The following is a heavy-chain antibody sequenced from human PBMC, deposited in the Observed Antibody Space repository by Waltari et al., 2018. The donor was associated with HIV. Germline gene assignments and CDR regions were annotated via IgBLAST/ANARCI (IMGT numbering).Heavy chain of an antibody. CDR2: IYYDGRKK. V-gene: IGHV3-33*01. CDR1: GFTFRSYA. J-gene: IGHJ6*02. D-gene: IGHD1-1*01. CDR3: ARAWTGPGYGMDV. Sequence: QVQLVESGGGVVQPGRSLRLSCAASGFTFRSYAMHWVRQAPGKGLEWVALIYYDGRKKYYADPVKGRFTISRDNSKNTLYVQMNSLRAEDTAVYYCARAWTGPGYGMDVWGQGTTVTVSS.